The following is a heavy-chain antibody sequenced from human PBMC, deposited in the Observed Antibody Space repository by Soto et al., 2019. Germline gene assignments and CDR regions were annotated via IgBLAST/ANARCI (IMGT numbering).Heavy chain of an antibody. D-gene: IGHD3-22*01. CDR3: TREKPGTSDTFDY. J-gene: IGHJ4*02. CDR2: MSPNDGNT. V-gene: IGHV1-8*01. CDR1: GNTFTSYD. Sequence: GASVKVSCKASGNTFTSYDISWVRQATGQGLEWMGWMSPNDGNTGYAQKFQGRVIMTRDTSISTAYMELIGLKSEDTAVYYCTREKPGTSDTFDYWGQGTLVTVSS.